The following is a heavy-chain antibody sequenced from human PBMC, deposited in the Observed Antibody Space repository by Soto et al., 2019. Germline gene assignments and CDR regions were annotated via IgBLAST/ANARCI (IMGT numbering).Heavy chain of an antibody. V-gene: IGHV1-3*01. CDR1: GYTFTSYA. CDR3: ARYEYGGDSGYSAMDV. Sequence: ASVKVSWKASGYTFTSYAMHWVRQAPGQRLEWMGWINANNGDTNYSQKFQGRVTMTTDTSTSTAFMELRSLRSDDTAVYYCARYEYGGDSGYSAMDVWGQGTTVTVSS. D-gene: IGHD2-21*02. J-gene: IGHJ6*02. CDR2: INANNGDT.